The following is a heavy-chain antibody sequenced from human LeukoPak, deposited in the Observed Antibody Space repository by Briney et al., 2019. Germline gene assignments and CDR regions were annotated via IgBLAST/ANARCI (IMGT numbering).Heavy chain of an antibody. CDR2: IYPGDSAT. V-gene: IGHV5-51*01. D-gene: IGHD3-10*01. CDR1: GYSFTSHW. J-gene: IGHJ4*02. CDR3: ASPYGSGSRYPYYFDF. Sequence: GESLQISCKGSGYSFTSHWIGWVRQTPGKGLEWMGIIYPGDSATRYSPSFQGQVTISADKSISTAYLQWSSLKASGTAMDYCASPYGSGSRYPYYFDFWGQGTLVTVSS.